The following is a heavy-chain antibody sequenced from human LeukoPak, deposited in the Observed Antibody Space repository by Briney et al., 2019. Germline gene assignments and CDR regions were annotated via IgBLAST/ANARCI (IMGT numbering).Heavy chain of an antibody. CDR3: ARERAGYNDY. J-gene: IGHJ4*02. Sequence: QSGGSLRLSCAASGFTFSSYGMHWVRQAPGKGLEWVAFIRYDGSNKYYADSVKGRFTISRDNSKNTLYLQMNSLRAEDTAVYYCARERAGYNDYWGQGTLVTVSS. CDR1: GFTFSSYG. CDR2: IRYDGSNK. V-gene: IGHV3-30*02. D-gene: IGHD1-1*01.